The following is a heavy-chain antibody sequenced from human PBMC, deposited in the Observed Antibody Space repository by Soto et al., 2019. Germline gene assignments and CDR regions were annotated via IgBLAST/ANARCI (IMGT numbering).Heavy chain of an antibody. Sequence: AGGSLRLSCAASGFTFSSYAMSWVRQAPGKGLEWVSAISGSGGSTYYADSVKGRFTISRDNSKNTLYLQMNSLRAEDTAVYYCAKVKRDYSSSGGFDYWGQGTLVTVSS. D-gene: IGHD6-6*01. V-gene: IGHV3-23*01. CDR1: GFTFSSYA. CDR3: AKVKRDYSSSGGFDY. CDR2: ISGSGGST. J-gene: IGHJ4*02.